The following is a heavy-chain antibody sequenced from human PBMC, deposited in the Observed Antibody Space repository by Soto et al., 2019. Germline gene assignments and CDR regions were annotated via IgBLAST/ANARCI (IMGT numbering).Heavy chain of an antibody. D-gene: IGHD3-16*01. CDR1: GFTFSSYS. CDR2: ISSSRSYI. V-gene: IGHV3-21*01. Sequence: EVQLVESGGGLVKPGGSLRLSCAASGFTFSSYSMNWVRQSTGKGLEWFSSISSSRSYIYYADSVKGRFTISRDNAKNSLYLQMKSLIAEDTAVYYCARDSTTRKLPEYGYVWGVYWFDPWGQGTLVTVSS. CDR3: ARDSTTRKLPEYGYVWGVYWFDP. J-gene: IGHJ5*02.